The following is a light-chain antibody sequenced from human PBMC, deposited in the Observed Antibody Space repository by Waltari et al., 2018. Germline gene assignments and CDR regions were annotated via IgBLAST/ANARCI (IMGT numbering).Light chain of an antibody. CDR2: VAS. Sequence: EVMMTQSPATLSVSPGERATLSCRASQSVGNNFAWFQERPGQAPRLLIFVASTRATGIPARCTGSGSGTEFTLTISSLQSEDFAVYYCQQYDKWLMYTFGQGTKVEVK. V-gene: IGKV3-15*01. J-gene: IGKJ2*01. CDR3: QQYDKWLMYT. CDR1: QSVGNN.